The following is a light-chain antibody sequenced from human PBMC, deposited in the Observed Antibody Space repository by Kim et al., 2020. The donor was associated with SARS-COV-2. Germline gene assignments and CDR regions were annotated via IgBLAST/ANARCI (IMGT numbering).Light chain of an antibody. CDR2: DVS. CDR1: GSDIGPYNF. V-gene: IGLV2-14*04. J-gene: IGLJ2*01. Sequence: GRSITISCTGSGSDIGPYNFVSWYQQRPGKAPIVMIYDVSSRPSGVSNRFSGSKSGNTASLTISGLQAEDEADYYCSSYTSSVTVVFGGGTKVTVL. CDR3: SSYTSSVTVV.